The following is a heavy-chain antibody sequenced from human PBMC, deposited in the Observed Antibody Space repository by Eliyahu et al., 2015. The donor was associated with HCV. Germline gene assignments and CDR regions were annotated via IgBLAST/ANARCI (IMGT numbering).Heavy chain of an antibody. J-gene: IGHJ6*02. V-gene: IGHV1-18*01. CDR3: ARDAAWSKSDSHWTYGPSDYYGMDV. Sequence: QVHLXQSGAEVKKPGASVKVSCKASGYTFTTSGXTWVRQAPGQGLEWMGWINAYSANTNYAQKFLGRVTMTTDTSTSTAYLELRSLRYDDTAIYYCARDAAWSKSDSHWTYGPSDYYGMDVWGQGTTVTVSS. CDR1: GYTFTTSG. CDR2: INAYSANT. D-gene: IGHD3-3*01.